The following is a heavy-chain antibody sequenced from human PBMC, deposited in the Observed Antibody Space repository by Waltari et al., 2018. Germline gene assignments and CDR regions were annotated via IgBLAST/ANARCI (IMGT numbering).Heavy chain of an antibody. V-gene: IGHV3-48*04. CDR1: GFTFSSYS. J-gene: IGHJ4*02. D-gene: IGHD6-6*01. CDR3: ARGPWGIAAREGFDY. CDR2: ISSSSSTI. Sequence: EVQLVESGGGLVQPGGSLRLSCAASGFTFSSYSMNWVRQAPGKGLEWVSYISSSSSTIYYADSVKGRFTISRDNAKNSLYLQMNSLRAEDTAVYYCARGPWGIAAREGFDYRGQGTLVTVSS.